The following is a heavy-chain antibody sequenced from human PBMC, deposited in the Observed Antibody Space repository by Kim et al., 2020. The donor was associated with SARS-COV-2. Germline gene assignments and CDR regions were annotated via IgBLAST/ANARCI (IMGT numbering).Heavy chain of an antibody. D-gene: IGHD2-2*01. CDR3: AKDQLKYWTSTNCSYYYYGMDL. CDR1: GFTFSSYA. J-gene: IGHJ6*02. Sequence: GGSLRLSCAASGFTFSSYAMSWVRQAPGKGLEWVSAISGSGGSTYYADSVKGRFTISRDNSKNTLYLQMNSLRAADTAVYYCAKDQLKYWTSTNCSYYYYGMDLWGQGTAVTVSS. V-gene: IGHV3-23*01. CDR2: ISGSGGST.